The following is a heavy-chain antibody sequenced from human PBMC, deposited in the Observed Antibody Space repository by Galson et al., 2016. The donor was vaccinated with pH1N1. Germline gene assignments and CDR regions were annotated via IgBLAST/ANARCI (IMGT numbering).Heavy chain of an antibody. CDR1: GFSLNTRGVG. CDR3: ARNYYDSRGIYVSFDY. V-gene: IGHV2-5*02. D-gene: IGHD3-22*01. CDR2: IYWDDAK. J-gene: IGHJ4*02. Sequence: PALVKPTQTLTLTCTFSGFSLNTRGVGVGWIRQPPGKALEWLALIYWDDAKRYSPSLRTRLTITKDTSRNQVVLTMTNMHPVDTGTYYCARNYYDSRGIYVSFDYWGQGTLVTVSS.